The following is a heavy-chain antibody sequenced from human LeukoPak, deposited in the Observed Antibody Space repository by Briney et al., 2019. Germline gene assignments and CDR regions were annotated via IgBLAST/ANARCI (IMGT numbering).Heavy chain of an antibody. V-gene: IGHV3-21*01. CDR3: ARDLRHYDSSGYYDY. D-gene: IGHD3-22*01. Sequence: GGSLRLSCAASGFAFRSYSMNWVRQAPGKGLEWVSSISSSSSYIYDADSVKGRFTISRDNAKNSLYLQMNSLRAEDTAVYYCARDLRHYDSSGYYDYWGQGTPVTVSS. J-gene: IGHJ4*02. CDR2: ISSSSSYI. CDR1: GFAFRSYS.